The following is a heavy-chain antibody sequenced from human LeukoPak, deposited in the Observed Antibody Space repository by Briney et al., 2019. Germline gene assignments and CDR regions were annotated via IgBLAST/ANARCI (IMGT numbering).Heavy chain of an antibody. D-gene: IGHD2-21*02. CDR1: GYTFTSYG. CDR2: INPSGGST. CDR3: ARWEIGGYSSGYDY. V-gene: IGHV1-46*01. Sequence: ASVKVSCKASGYTFTSYGISWVRQAPGQGLEWMAMINPSGGSTKYAQKFQGRLSMTGDMSTSTVYMELSSLRSEDTAVYYCARWEIGGYSSGYDYWGQGTLVTVSS. J-gene: IGHJ4*02.